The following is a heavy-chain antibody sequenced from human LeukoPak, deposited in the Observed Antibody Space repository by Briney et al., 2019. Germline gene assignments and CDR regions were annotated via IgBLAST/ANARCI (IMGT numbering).Heavy chain of an antibody. CDR1: GVSISRYY. D-gene: IGHD2-8*01. Sequence: PSETLSLTCTVSGVSISRYYGSWVRQPRGKGMEWIGYIYYSGSTNYNPSLKSRVTISVDTSKNQFSLKLSSVTAADTAVYYCARTTEDCTNGVCYRWAHYFDYWGQGTLVTVSS. CDR3: ARTTEDCTNGVCYRWAHYFDY. V-gene: IGHV4-59*01. CDR2: IYYSGST. J-gene: IGHJ4*02.